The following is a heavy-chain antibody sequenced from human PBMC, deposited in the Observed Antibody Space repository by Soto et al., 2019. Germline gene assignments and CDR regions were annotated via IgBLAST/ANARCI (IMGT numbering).Heavy chain of an antibody. D-gene: IGHD3-22*01. CDR3: ARVKYYDSSGYPTD. CDR1: GGSISSYY. V-gene: IGHV4-59*01. Sequence: SETLSLTCTVSGGSISSYYWSWIRQPPGKGLEWIGYIYYSGSTNYNPSLKSRVTISVDTSKNQFSLKLSSVTAADTAVYYCARVKYYDSSGYPTDWGQGTLVTSPQ. J-gene: IGHJ4*02. CDR2: IYYSGST.